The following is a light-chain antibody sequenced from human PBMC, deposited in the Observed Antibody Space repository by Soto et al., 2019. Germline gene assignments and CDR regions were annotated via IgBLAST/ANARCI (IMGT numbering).Light chain of an antibody. CDR1: SSDVGSCNC. CDR2: EVN. CDR3: CSSVGSQNWV. Sequence: QSALTQPASVSGSPGQSITISCTGTSSDVGSCNCVSWYQQHPGKAPTLMIYEVNKRPSGISNRFSGSKSGNTASLTISGLQAEDEADYYCCSSVGSQNWVFGGGTKLTVL. V-gene: IGLV2-23*02. J-gene: IGLJ3*02.